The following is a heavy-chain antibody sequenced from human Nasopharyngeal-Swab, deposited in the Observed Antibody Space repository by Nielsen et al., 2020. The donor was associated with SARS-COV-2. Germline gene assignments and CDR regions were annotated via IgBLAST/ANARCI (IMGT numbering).Heavy chain of an antibody. D-gene: IGHD3-16*01. V-gene: IGHV4-39*01. J-gene: IGHJ6*02. CDR3: ARRVARAPRHEGDYYYGMDV. CDR2: IYYSGST. Sequence: WIRQPPGKRLEWIGSIYYSGSTYYNPSLKSRVTISVDTSKNQFSLKLGSVTAADTAVYYCARRVARAPRHEGDYYYGMDVWGQGTTVTVSS.